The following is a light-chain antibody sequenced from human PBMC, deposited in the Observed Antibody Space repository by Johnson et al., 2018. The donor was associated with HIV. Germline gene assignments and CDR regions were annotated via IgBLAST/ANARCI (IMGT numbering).Light chain of an antibody. Sequence: QSVLTQPPSVSAAPGQTVTISCSGSSSNIGSNYVSWYQQLPGTAPKLLIYDSDKRPSGIPDRFSGSHSGTSATLGITGLQTGDEADYYCGTWDSSLSAGVFGSGTKVTVL. CDR2: DSD. V-gene: IGLV1-51*01. CDR1: SSNIGSNY. J-gene: IGLJ1*01. CDR3: GTWDSSLSAGV.